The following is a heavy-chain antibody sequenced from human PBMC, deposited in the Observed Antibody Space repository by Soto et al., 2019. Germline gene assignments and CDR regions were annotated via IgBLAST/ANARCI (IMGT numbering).Heavy chain of an antibody. V-gene: IGHV4-59*08. CDR3: ARQLIRFLERPVVYFDY. D-gene: IGHD3-3*01. CDR2: IYYSGST. Sequence: PSETLSLTCTVSGGSISSYYWSWIRQPPGKGLEWIGYIYYSGSTNYNPSLKSRVTISVDTSKNQFSLKLSSVTAADTAVYYCARQLIRFLERPVVYFDYWGQGTLVTVSS. CDR1: GGSISSYY. J-gene: IGHJ4*02.